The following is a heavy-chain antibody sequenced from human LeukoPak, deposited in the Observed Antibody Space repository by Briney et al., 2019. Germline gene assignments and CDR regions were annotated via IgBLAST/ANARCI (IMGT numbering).Heavy chain of an antibody. CDR1: GCSISSSSYY. J-gene: IGHJ5*02. D-gene: IGHD4-17*01. CDR3: ARYGDYEFDP. V-gene: IGHV4-39*01. CDR2: IYYSGST. Sequence: KPSETLSLTCTVSGCSISSSSYYWGWIRQPPGKGLEWIGSIYYSGSTYYNPSLKSRVTISVDTSKNQFSLKLSSVTAADTAVYYCARYGDYEFDPWGQGTLVTVSS.